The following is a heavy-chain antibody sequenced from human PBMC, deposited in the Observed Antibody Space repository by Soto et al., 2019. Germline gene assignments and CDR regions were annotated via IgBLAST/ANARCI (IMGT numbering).Heavy chain of an antibody. V-gene: IGHV3-21*01. CDR3: AREAPGYSYGRGSFDY. CDR1: VFTFSSYS. D-gene: IGHD5-18*01. Sequence: GSLRLYCAASVFTFSSYSMNWVRQAPGKGLEWVSSISSSSSYIYYADSVKGRFTISRDNAKNSLYLQMNSLRAEDTAVYYCAREAPGYSYGRGSFDYWGQGTLVTVSS. J-gene: IGHJ4*02. CDR2: ISSSSSYI.